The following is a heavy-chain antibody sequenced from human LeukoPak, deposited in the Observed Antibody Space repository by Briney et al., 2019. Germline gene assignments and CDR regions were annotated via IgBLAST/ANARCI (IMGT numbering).Heavy chain of an antibody. V-gene: IGHV4-59*01. J-gene: IGHJ3*02. CDR3: ARAKLLRDAFDI. CDR2: IYYSGST. D-gene: IGHD6-6*01. Sequence: SETLSLTCTVSGGSISSYYWSWIRKPPGKGLEWIGYIYYSGSTNYNPSLKSRVTISVDTSKNQFSLKLSSVTAADTAVYYCARAKLLRDAFDIWGQGTMVTVSS. CDR1: GGSISSYY.